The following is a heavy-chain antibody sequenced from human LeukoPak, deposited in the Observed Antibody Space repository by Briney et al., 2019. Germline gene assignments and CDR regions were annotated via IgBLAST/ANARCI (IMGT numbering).Heavy chain of an antibody. D-gene: IGHD6-13*01. CDR2: IKEDGSTK. Sequence: GGSLRLSCATSGFTFTNYLMSWVRQAPGKGLEWVANIKEDGSTKWYVDSVRGRFTISRDDAKNSLYLQMDGLRAEDTAVYYCARDRESNWYPYLDAWGQGTLVTVSP. CDR3: ARDRESNWYPYLDA. CDR1: GFTFTNYL. J-gene: IGHJ4*02. V-gene: IGHV3-7*01.